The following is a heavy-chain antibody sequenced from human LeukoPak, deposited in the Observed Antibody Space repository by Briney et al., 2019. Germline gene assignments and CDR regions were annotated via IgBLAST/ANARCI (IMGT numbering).Heavy chain of an antibody. CDR3: ARKGGNYYYYYGMDV. J-gene: IGHJ6*02. D-gene: IGHD3-16*01. CDR2: IYYSGST. V-gene: IGHV4-59*01. CDR1: GGSISSYY. Sequence: PSETLSLTCTVSGGSISSYYWSWIRQPPGKGLEWIGYIYYSGSTNYNPSLKSRVTISVDTSKNQFSLKLSSVTAADTAVYYCARKGGNYYYYYGMDVWGQGTTVTVSS.